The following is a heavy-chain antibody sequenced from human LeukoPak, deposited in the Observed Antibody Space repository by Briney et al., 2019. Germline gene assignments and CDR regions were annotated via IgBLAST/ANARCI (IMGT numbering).Heavy chain of an antibody. J-gene: IGHJ4*02. CDR2: FVRGST. V-gene: IGHV3-53*01. CDR1: GITVNSTY. D-gene: IGHD6-13*01. Sequence: GGPLRLSCAASGITVNSTYISWVREAPGKGLVWVSTFVRGSTYYADTVQGRFTISRDSSKNTLYLQMNSLRAADTALYFCTRAAPYGTSWYGKNDYWGQGTLVAVSS. CDR3: TRAAPYGTSWYGKNDY.